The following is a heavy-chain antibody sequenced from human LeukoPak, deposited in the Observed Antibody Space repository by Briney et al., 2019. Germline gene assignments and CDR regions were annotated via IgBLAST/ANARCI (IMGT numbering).Heavy chain of an antibody. CDR2: IYYSGST. D-gene: IGHD3-22*01. CDR1: GGSISSSSYY. J-gene: IGHJ4*02. CDR3: ARPPLGPGPFINYYDGRGFDY. Sequence: PSETLSLTCTVSGGSISSSSYYWGWIRQPPGKGLEWIGSIYYSGSTYYNPSLKSRVTISVDTSKNQFSLKLSSVTAADTAVYYCARPPLGPGPFINYYDGRGFDYWGQGTLVTVSS. V-gene: IGHV4-39*07.